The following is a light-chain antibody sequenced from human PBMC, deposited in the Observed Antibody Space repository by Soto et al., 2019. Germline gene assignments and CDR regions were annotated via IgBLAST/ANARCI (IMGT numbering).Light chain of an antibody. Sequence: EIVLTQSPGTLSLSPGERATLSCRASQSVSNNYLAWYQQKPGQAPRLLIYDVSNRATGIPARFSGSRSGTDFTLTISSLEPEDFAVYYCQQRSNWPRTFGQGTKVDIK. J-gene: IGKJ1*01. CDR1: QSVSNNY. CDR3: QQRSNWPRT. V-gene: IGKV3-11*01. CDR2: DVS.